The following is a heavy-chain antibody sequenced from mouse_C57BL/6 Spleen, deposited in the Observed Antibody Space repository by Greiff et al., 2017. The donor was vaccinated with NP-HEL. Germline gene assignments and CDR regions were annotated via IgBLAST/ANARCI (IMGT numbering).Heavy chain of an antibody. CDR1: GYSITSGYY. D-gene: IGHD3-1*01. V-gene: IGHV3-6*01. J-gene: IGHJ2*01. CDR2: ISYDGSN. Sequence: DVQLQESGPGLVKPSQSLSLTCSVTGYSITSGYYWNWIRQFPGNKLEWMGYISYDGSNNYNPSLKNRISITRDTSKNQFFLKLNSVTTEDTATYYCARDRDGFDYWGQGTTLTVSS. CDR3: ARDRDGFDY.